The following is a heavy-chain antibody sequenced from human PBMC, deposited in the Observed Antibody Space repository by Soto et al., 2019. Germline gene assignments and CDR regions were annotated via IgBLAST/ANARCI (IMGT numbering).Heavy chain of an antibody. CDR1: GYTFSSYS. CDR2: IYPDDSDP. CDR3: SRIGSSYNPVNF. V-gene: IGHV5-51*01. D-gene: IGHD2-15*01. J-gene: IGHJ4*02. Sequence: GESLKISCEGSGYTFSSYSIDCVRQMPGKGLEWMGIIYPDDSDPRYSPSFRGQVTISVDKSIRRAYLQWSSLKASDSAMYFCSRIGSSYNPVNFWPRGSLETVSA.